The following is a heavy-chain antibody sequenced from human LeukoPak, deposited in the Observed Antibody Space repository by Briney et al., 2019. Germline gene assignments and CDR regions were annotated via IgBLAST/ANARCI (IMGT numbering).Heavy chain of an antibody. CDR3: ARDLSGRYRAFDH. CDR2: FVPIFGTP. V-gene: IGHV1-69*13. D-gene: IGHD1-26*01. J-gene: IGHJ4*02. CDR1: GGTFGSYA. Sequence: SVKVSCKASGGTFGSYAISWVRQAPGQGLEWMGGFVPIFGTPDYAQNFQDRVTITADASTSTAYMEVNSLKYEDTAVYYCARDLSGRYRAFDHWGQGTPVTVSS.